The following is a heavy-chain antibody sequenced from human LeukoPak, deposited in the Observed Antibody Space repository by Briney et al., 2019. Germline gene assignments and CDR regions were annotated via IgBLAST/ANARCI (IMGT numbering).Heavy chain of an antibody. CDR2: ITGDGGGT. J-gene: IGHJ4*02. CDR3: AKAQTVTFDY. Sequence: PGGSLRLSCAASGFTFRSYVMSWVRQVPGKGLEWVSAITGDGGGTNHADSVKGRFTISRDNSKNTLYLQMNSLRAEDTAVYYCAKAQTVTFDYWGQGTLVTVSS. CDR1: GFTFRSYV. D-gene: IGHD4-11*01. V-gene: IGHV3-23*01.